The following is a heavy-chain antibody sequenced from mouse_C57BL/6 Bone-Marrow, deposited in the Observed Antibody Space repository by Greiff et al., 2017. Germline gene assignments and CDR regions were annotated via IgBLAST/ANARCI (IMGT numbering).Heavy chain of an antibody. V-gene: IGHV1-54*01. D-gene: IGHD3-1*01. CDR2: INPGSGGT. CDR3: ASSGGCTYYETHPWFAY. CDR1: GYAFTNYL. J-gene: IGHJ3*01. Sequence: VQLQQSGAELVRPGTSVKVSCKASGYAFTNYLIEWVKQRPGQGLEWIGVINPGSGGTNYNEKFKGKATLTADKSSSTAYMQLSSLTSEDSAVXFCASSGGCTYYETHPWFAYWGQGTLVTVSA.